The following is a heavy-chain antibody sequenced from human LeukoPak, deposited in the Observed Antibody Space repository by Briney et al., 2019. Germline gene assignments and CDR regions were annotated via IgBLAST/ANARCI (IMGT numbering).Heavy chain of an antibody. V-gene: IGHV4-61*02. Sequence: PSETLSLTCTVSGGSISSGSDYWSWIRQPAGKGLGWIGRMYMSGSTNYNPSLKSRVTISVDTSKNQFSLNLSSVTAADTAVYYCARDPEVDTGTGPRFDYWGQGTLVTVSS. CDR2: MYMSGST. CDR1: GGSISSGSDY. J-gene: IGHJ4*02. CDR3: ARDPEVDTGTGPRFDY. D-gene: IGHD5-18*01.